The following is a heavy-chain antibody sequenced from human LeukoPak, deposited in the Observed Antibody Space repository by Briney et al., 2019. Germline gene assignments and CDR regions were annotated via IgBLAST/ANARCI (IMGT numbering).Heavy chain of an antibody. Sequence: SETLSLTCGVSGGSITTTNWWSWVRQLPGQGLQWIGEVSLEGVRNYNPSLTSRVTMSLDRAKNLLSLNLNSVTAADTAVYYCLRENGAFSPFGYWGQGILVTV. J-gene: IGHJ4*02. CDR3: LRENGAFSPFGY. V-gene: IGHV4-4*02. CDR1: GGSITTTNW. CDR2: VSLEGVR. D-gene: IGHD2-8*01.